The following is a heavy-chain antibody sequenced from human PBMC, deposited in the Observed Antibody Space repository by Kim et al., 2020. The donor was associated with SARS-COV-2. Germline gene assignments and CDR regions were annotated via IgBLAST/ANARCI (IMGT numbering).Heavy chain of an antibody. J-gene: IGHJ4*02. Sequence: GGSLRLSCAASGFTFDDYAMHWVRQAPGKGLEWVSLISGDGGSTYYADSVKGRFTISRDNSKNSLYLQMNSLRTEDTALYYCAKDKRDFWSGYSSPIDYWGQGTLVTVSS. CDR1: GFTFDDYA. V-gene: IGHV3-43*02. CDR3: AKDKRDFWSGYSSPIDY. CDR2: ISGDGGST. D-gene: IGHD3-3*01.